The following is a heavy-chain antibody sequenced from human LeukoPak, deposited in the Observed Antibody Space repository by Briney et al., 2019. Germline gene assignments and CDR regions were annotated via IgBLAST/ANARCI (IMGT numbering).Heavy chain of an antibody. D-gene: IGHD3-3*01. J-gene: IGHJ3*02. CDR1: GYTFTGYY. Sequence: ASVEVSCKASGYTFTGYYMHWVRQAPGQGLEWMGWINPNSGGTNYAQKFQGRVTMTRDTSISTAYMELSRLRSDDTAVYYCARAPPPKSTYYDFWSGQPPDAFDIWGQGTVVTVSS. CDR2: INPNSGGT. CDR3: ARAPPPKSTYYDFWSGQPPDAFDI. V-gene: IGHV1-2*02.